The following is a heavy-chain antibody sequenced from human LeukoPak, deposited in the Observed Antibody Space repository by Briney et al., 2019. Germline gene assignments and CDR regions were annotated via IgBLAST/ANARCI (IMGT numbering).Heavy chain of an antibody. CDR1: GGSISSSSYY. Sequence: PSETLSLTCTVPGGSISSSSYYWGWLRQPPGRGLEWIGSIYYSGSTYYNPSLKSRVTISVNTYKKQFSLKLSSVTAADTAVYYCARIEYSSSSLDWYFDLWGRGTLVTVSS. CDR3: ARIEYSSSSLDWYFDL. D-gene: IGHD6-6*01. J-gene: IGHJ2*01. V-gene: IGHV4-39*07. CDR2: IYYSGST.